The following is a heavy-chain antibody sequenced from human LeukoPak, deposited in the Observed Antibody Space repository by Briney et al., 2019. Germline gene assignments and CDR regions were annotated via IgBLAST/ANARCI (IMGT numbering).Heavy chain of an antibody. J-gene: IGHJ3*02. CDR3: AKISDSGYGLDAAFDI. D-gene: IGHD5-12*01. Sequence: GGTLRLSCAASGFTFSSYGMSWVRQAPGKGLEWVSAVSGSGGSTYYADSVKGRFTISRDNSKNALYLQMNSLRAEDTAVYYCAKISDSGYGLDAAFDIWGQGTMVTVSS. CDR2: VSGSGGST. CDR1: GFTFSSYG. V-gene: IGHV3-23*01.